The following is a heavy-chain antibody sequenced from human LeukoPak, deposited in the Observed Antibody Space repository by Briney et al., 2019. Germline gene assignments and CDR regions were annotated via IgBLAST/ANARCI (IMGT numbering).Heavy chain of an antibody. CDR3: ARAPRNYYTYYFDY. CDR1: GFTLSSYG. D-gene: IGHD3-10*01. V-gene: IGHV3-53*01. J-gene: IGHJ4*02. Sequence: GGSLRLSCAASGFTLSSYGMSWVRQAPGKGLEWVSVIYSGGSTYYADSVKGRFTISRDNSKNTLYLQMNSLRAEDTAVYYCARAPRNYYTYYFDYWGQGTLVTVSS. CDR2: IYSGGST.